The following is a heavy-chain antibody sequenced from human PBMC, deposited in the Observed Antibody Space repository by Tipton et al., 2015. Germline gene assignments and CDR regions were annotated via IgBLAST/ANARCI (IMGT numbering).Heavy chain of an antibody. CDR3: ARAIYGSGSYHDALDI. Sequence: SLRLSCAASGFTFSDSPIHWVRQASGRGLEWVGRIRSKAKGYATAYAASVKGRFTVSRDNSKNTLYLQMDSLRAEDTAVYYCARAIYGSGSYHDALDIWGQGTMVTVSS. J-gene: IGHJ3*02. V-gene: IGHV3-73*01. CDR1: GFTFSDSP. CDR2: IRSKAKGYAT. D-gene: IGHD3-10*01.